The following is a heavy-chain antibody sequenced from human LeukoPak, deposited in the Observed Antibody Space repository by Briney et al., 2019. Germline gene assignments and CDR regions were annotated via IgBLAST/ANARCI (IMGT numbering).Heavy chain of an antibody. D-gene: IGHD6-19*01. Sequence: PSEALSVTCTVSGVSISSTSYYWGWIRQTPGKGLEWIGSIYYSGSTYYNPSLKSRVTISVETSNNQFFLKLSSVTVANTAVYFCARQAQWLADFDYWGQGTLVTVSS. CDR3: ARQAQWLADFDY. CDR2: IYYSGST. J-gene: IGHJ4*02. V-gene: IGHV4-39*01. CDR1: GVSISSTSYY.